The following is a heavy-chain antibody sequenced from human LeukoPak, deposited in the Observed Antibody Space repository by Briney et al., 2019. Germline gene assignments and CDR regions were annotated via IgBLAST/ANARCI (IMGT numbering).Heavy chain of an antibody. CDR1: GFTFDDYG. Sequence: GGSLRLSCAASGFTFDDYGMSWVRQVPGKGLEWVSGINWNGGSTGYADSVKGRFTISRDNAKNSLYLQMNSLRAEDTALYYCARVSCSSGSWYADYWGQGTLVSVSS. CDR2: INWNGGST. V-gene: IGHV3-20*04. J-gene: IGHJ4*02. CDR3: ARVSCSSGSWYADY. D-gene: IGHD6-13*01.